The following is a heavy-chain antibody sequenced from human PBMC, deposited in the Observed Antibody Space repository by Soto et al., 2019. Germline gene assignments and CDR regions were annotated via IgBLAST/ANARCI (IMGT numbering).Heavy chain of an antibody. D-gene: IGHD3-16*01. CDR1: GGSISSGGYY. J-gene: IGHJ4*02. Sequence: PSETLSLTCTVSGGSISSGGYYWSWIRQHPGKGLEWIGYIYYSGSTYYNPSLKSRVTIPVDTSKNQFSLKLSSVTAADTAVYYCARVRSVTTFGYWGQGTLVTVSS. CDR3: ARVRSVTTFGY. V-gene: IGHV4-31*03. CDR2: IYYSGST.